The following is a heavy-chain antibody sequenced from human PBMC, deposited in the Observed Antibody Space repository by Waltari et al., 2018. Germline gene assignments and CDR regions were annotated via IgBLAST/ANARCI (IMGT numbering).Heavy chain of an antibody. Sequence: QVQLQQWGAGLLKPSETLSLTCSVYGGSFSGYSWSWTRQPPGMGLEWIGEIKHSVSPNYNPSLRSRVTISVDTSKIQSPLKLRSVTPADTAVYYWARGRDSSPRGRYYYYGMDVWGQGTTVTVSS. J-gene: IGHJ6*02. CDR3: ARGRDSSPRGRYYYYGMDV. CDR2: IKHSVSP. D-gene: IGHD3-16*01. V-gene: IGHV4-34*01. CDR1: GGSFSGYS.